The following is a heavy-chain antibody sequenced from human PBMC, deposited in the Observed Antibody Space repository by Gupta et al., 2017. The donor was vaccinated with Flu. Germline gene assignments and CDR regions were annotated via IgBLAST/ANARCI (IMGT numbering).Heavy chain of an antibody. Sequence: AASGFTFSDYYMSWIRQAPGKGLEWVSYISSSRSTIYYADSVKGRFTISRDDAKNSLYLQMNSLGAEDTAVYFCARVFRGYYYVDGWGTGTTVTVSS. CDR3: ARVFRGYYYVDG. CDR1: GFTFSDYY. CDR2: ISSSRSTI. V-gene: IGHV3-11*01. J-gene: IGHJ6*03.